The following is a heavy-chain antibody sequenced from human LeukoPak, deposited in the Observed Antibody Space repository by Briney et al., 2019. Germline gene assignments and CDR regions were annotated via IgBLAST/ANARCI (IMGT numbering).Heavy chain of an antibody. CDR2: IYYSGST. CDR1: GGSISSSSYY. CDR3: ASLPWGSSGWYYFDY. Sequence: SETLSLTCTVSGGSISSSSYYWGWLRQPPGKGLEWIGSIYYSGSTYYNPSLKSRVTISVDTSKNQFSLKLSSVTAADTAVYYCASLPWGSSGWYYFDYWGQGTLVTVSS. J-gene: IGHJ4*02. D-gene: IGHD6-19*01. V-gene: IGHV4-39*01.